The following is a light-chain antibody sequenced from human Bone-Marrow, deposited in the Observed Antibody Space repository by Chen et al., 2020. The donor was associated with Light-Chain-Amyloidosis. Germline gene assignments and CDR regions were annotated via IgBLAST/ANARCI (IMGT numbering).Light chain of an antibody. CDR2: EVT. J-gene: IGLJ1*01. Sequence: QSALTPPASVSGSPGLSITIYCTGTSSDVGGDNHVSWYQQHPDKAPKLMIYEVTNRPSWVPDRFSGSKADNTASLTISGLQTEDEADYFCSSYTITNTLVFGSGTRVTVL. V-gene: IGLV2-14*01. CDR3: SSYTITNTLV. CDR1: SSDVGGDNH.